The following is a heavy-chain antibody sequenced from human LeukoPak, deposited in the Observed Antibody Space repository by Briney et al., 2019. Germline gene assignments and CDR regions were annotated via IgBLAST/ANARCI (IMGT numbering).Heavy chain of an antibody. CDR3: ARGVEPLAANTLAY. CDR1: GFTVITND. D-gene: IGHD1-14*01. J-gene: IGHJ4*02. V-gene: IGHV3-53*01. CDR2: LYSDGNT. Sequence: GGSLRLSCAASGFTVITNDMTWVRQAPGKGLEWVSVLYSDGNTKYADSVQGRFTISRDNSKNILYLEMNSLSPDDTAVYYCARGVEPLAANTLAYWGQGTLVTVSS.